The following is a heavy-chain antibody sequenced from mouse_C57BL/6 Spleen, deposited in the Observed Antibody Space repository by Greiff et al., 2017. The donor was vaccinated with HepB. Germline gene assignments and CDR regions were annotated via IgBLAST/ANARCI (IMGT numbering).Heavy chain of an antibody. Sequence: QVQLQQPGAELVRPGSSVKLSCKASGYTFTSYWMHWVKQRPIQGLEWIGNIDPSDSETHYNQKFKDKATLTVDKSSSTAYMQLSSLTSEDSAVYYCARGEDYDGGFDYWGQGTTLTVSS. CDR2: IDPSDSET. V-gene: IGHV1-52*01. D-gene: IGHD2-4*01. J-gene: IGHJ2*01. CDR1: GYTFTSYW. CDR3: ARGEDYDGGFDY.